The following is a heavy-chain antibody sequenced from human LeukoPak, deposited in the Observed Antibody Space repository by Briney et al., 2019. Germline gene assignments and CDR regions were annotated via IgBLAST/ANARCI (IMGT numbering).Heavy chain of an antibody. CDR2: IYYSGNT. CDR3: ASAFYYGSMGLNRLDP. J-gene: IGHJ5*02. D-gene: IGHD3-10*01. Sequence: PSETLSLTCAVSGCSISSDRYCWVWIRQPPGKGLEWIGSIYYSGNTYYNPSLKSRVTVSVDTSKNQLSLKLSSVTAADTAVSYCASAFYYGSMGLNRLDPWGQGTLVTVSS. V-gene: IGHV4-39*01. CDR1: GCSISSDRYC.